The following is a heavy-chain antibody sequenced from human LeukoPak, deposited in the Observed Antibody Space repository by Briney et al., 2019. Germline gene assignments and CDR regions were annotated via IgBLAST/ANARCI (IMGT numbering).Heavy chain of an antibody. J-gene: IGHJ4*02. CDR2: ISSSSSYI. D-gene: IGHD3-10*01. CDR3: ARVPHAMVRGVIITEFYFDY. Sequence: KSGGSLRLSCAASGFTFSSYSMNWVRQAPGKGLEWVSSISSSSSYIYYADSVKGRFTISRDNAKNSLYLQMNSLRAEDTAVYYCARVPHAMVRGVIITEFYFDYWGQGTLVTVSS. V-gene: IGHV3-21*01. CDR1: GFTFSSYS.